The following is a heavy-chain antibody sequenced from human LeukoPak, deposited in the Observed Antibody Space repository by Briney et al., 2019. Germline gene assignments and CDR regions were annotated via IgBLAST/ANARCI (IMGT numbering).Heavy chain of an antibody. CDR2: ISGSGGST. CDR1: GFTFSSYA. J-gene: IGHJ5*02. V-gene: IGHV3-23*01. CDR3: AKEAVKYYYDSSGYFPAGDWFDP. D-gene: IGHD3-22*01. Sequence: QTGGSLRLSCAASGFTFSSYAMSWVRQAPGKGQEWVSAISGSGGSTYYADSVKGRFTISRDNSKNTLYLQMNSLRAEDTAVYYCAKEAVKYYYDSSGYFPAGDWFDPWGQGTLVTVSS.